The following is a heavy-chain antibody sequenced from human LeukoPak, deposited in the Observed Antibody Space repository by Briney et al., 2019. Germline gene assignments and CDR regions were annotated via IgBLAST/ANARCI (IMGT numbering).Heavy chain of an antibody. V-gene: IGHV4-39*01. Sequence: PSETLSLTCSVSGVSISSSNSYWGWIRQPPGKGLEWIGSIYYTGNTYYNASLKSRVTISIDTSKNQFSLKLTSVTAADTAVYYCAKQTGSGLFILPGGQGTLVTVSS. CDR1: GVSISSSNSY. CDR3: AKQTGSGLFILP. J-gene: IGHJ4*02. D-gene: IGHD3/OR15-3a*01. CDR2: IYYTGNT.